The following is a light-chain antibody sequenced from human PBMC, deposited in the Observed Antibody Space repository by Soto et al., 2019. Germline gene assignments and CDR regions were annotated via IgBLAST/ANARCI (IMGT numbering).Light chain of an antibody. CDR2: GAS. Sequence: EVVLTQSPVTLSLSPGERATLSCRASQRIANNFLAWFQQKPGQPPTLLIYGASTRASGIPDRFSGSGSGTDFAPTISRLEPGDFAVYYCQQYGRSPFTFGQGTKLQIK. CDR3: QQYGRSPFT. J-gene: IGKJ2*01. V-gene: IGKV3-20*01. CDR1: QRIANNF.